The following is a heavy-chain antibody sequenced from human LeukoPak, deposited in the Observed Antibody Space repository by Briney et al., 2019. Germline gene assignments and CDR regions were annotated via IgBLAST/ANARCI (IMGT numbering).Heavy chain of an antibody. CDR1: GITFSSNA. Sequence: GGSLRLSCAVSGITFSSNAMSWVRQAPGKGLVWVSRINSDGSSTSYADSVKGRFTISRDNAKNTLYLQMNSLRAEDTAVYYCATIRRVLLWFGEVNGFYDYWGQGTLVTVSS. CDR2: INSDGSST. D-gene: IGHD3-10*01. CDR3: ATIRRVLLWFGEVNGFYDY. J-gene: IGHJ4*02. V-gene: IGHV3-74*01.